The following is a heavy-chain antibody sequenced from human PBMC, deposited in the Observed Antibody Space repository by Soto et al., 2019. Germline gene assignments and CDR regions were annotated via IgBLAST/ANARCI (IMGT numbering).Heavy chain of an antibody. V-gene: IGHV1-8*01. CDR1: GYTFTSYD. J-gene: IGHJ6*02. Sequence: QVQLVQSGAEAKKPGASVKVSCKGSGYTFTSYDINWVRQATGQALEWMGWMNPNRGNKGYAQKFQGSVTMTRNTTIRTAYIELSSMRSEDTDEYYCARHKTDYGMDVWGQGTTVTVSS. CDR2: MNPNRGNK. CDR3: ARHKTDYGMDV.